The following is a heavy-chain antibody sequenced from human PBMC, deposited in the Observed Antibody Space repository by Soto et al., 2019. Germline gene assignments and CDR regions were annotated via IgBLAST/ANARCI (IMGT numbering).Heavy chain of an antibody. Sequence: ISLTRSIKDASTGLYYCTWIRQPPGTGLEWIGEINHSGSTNYNPSLKSRVTISVDTSKNQFSLKLTSVTAADTAVYYCARDKITGLFDYWGQG. CDR1: DASTGLYY. J-gene: IGHJ4*02. V-gene: IGHV4-34*01. D-gene: IGHD2-8*02. CDR2: INHSGST. CDR3: ARDKITGLFDY.